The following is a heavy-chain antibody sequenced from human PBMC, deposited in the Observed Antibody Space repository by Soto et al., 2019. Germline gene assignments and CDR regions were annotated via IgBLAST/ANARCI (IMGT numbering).Heavy chain of an antibody. J-gene: IGHJ6*02. D-gene: IGHD3-10*01. CDR2: INHSGST. CDR3: ARDRITMVRGVIMGYYYYYYGMDV. V-gene: IGHV4-34*01. Sequence: KPSETLSLTCAVYGGSFSGYYWSWIRQPPGKGLEWIGEINHSGSTNYNPSLKSRVTISVDTSKNQFSLKLSSVTAADTAVYYCARDRITMVRGVIMGYYYYYYGMDVWGQGTTVTVSS. CDR1: GGSFSGYY.